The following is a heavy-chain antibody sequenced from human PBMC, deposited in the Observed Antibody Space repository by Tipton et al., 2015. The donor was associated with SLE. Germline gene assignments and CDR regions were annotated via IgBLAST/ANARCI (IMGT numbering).Heavy chain of an antibody. Sequence: TLSLTCTVSGGSSISSSFSWGWVRQSPRKGLEGIGNIFSRGGTYYSPSLKSRVTISVDTSNNQFSLKLISLTAADTAVYYCARDGGSSRSLDAFDTWGQGTMVTVSS. V-gene: IGHV4-39*02. CDR1: GGSSISSSFS. J-gene: IGHJ3*02. CDR3: ARDGGSSRSLDAFDT. CDR2: IFSRGGT. D-gene: IGHD6-13*01.